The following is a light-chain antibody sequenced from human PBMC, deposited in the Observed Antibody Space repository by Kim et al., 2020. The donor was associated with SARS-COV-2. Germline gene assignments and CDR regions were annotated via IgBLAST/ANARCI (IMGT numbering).Light chain of an antibody. Sequence: GQTVRITSQGDGLRRYYARWYQQKPDQAPVLVIYGKNNRPSGIPDRFSGSSSGNTASLTITGAQTEDEADYYCNSRDSSVNPLLYAFGTGTKVTVL. CDR2: GKN. CDR1: GLRRYY. V-gene: IGLV3-19*01. CDR3: NSRDSSVNPLLYA. J-gene: IGLJ1*01.